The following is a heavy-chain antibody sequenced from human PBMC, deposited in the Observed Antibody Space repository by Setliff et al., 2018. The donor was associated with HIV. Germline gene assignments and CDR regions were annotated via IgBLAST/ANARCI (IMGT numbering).Heavy chain of an antibody. V-gene: IGHV7-4-1*02. CDR1: GYTFTSYA. J-gene: IGHJ6*03. D-gene: IGHD3-3*01. CDR3: ARDLRRVGFLEWLTHRMYYYMDV. Sequence: ASVKVSCKASGYTFTSYAMNWVRQAPGQGLEWMGWINTNTGNPTYAQGFTGRFVFSLDTSVSTAYLQISSLKAEDTAVYYCARDLRRVGFLEWLTHRMYYYMDVWG. CDR2: INTNTGNP.